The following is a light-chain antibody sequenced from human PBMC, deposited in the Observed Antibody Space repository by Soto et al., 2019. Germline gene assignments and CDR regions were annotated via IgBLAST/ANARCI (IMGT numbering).Light chain of an antibody. J-gene: IGLJ3*02. CDR3: QTWGTGIKV. CDR1: SGHNTYA. V-gene: IGLV4-69*01. CDR2: LDRYGIH. Sequence: QPVLTQSPSASASLGASVKLTCTLSSGHNTYAIAWHQQQSERGPRYLMTLDRYGIHVKGDGIPDRFSGSSSGAERYLTISSLQAEDEADYYCQTWGTGIKVFGGGTKLTVL.